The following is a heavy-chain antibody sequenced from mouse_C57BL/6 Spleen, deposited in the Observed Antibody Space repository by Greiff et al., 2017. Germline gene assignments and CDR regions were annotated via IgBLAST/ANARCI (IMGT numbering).Heavy chain of an antibody. J-gene: IGHJ2*01. CDR3: TRCDVHLDY. CDR1: GYTFTDYE. CDR2: IDPETGGT. D-gene: IGHD2-13*01. Sequence: QVKLQQSGAELVRPGASVTLSCKASGYTFTDYEMHWVKQTPVNGLEWIGAIDPETGGTAYNQKFKGKAILTADKSSSTAYIELSSLTSADSAVYYFTRCDVHLDYWGQGTTLTVSS. V-gene: IGHV1-15*01.